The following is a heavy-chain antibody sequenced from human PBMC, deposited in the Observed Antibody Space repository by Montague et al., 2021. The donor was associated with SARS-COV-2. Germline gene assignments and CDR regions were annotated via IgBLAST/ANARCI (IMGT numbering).Heavy chain of an antibody. CDR2: IYYSGST. V-gene: IGHV4-39*07. D-gene: IGHD4-17*01. CDR1: GGSISTSYY. Sequence: SETLSLTCTVSGGSISTSYYWGWIRQPPGKGLEWIGSIYYSGSTYYNPSLKSRVTISVDMSKNQFSLKLSSVTAADTAVYYCARDATVTTFYYYGMDVWGQGTTVTVSS. CDR3: ARDATVTTFYYYGMDV. J-gene: IGHJ6*02.